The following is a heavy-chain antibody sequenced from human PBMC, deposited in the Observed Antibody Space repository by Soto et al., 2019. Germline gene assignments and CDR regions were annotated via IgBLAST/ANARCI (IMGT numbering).Heavy chain of an antibody. V-gene: IGHV3-23*01. CDR2: IRVSGGST. CDR3: AKDSGGYYDSSGYYPTAEYFQH. D-gene: IGHD3-22*01. J-gene: IGHJ1*01. Sequence: EVQLLESGGGLVQPGGPRRLPCAPSGYTFSRYPRSWVRQPPGRGLEWVSAIRVSGGSTYYADSVKGRFTISRDNSKNTLYLQMNSLRAEDTAVYYCAKDSGGYYDSSGYYPTAEYFQHWGQGTLVTVSS. CDR1: GYTFSRYP.